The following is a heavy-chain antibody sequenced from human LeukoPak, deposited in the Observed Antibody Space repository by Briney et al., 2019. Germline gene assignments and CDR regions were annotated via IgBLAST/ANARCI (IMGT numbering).Heavy chain of an antibody. CDR2: IKSKTDGGTT. CDR1: GFTFSDAW. D-gene: IGHD3-16*02. CDR3: IRDYNYLWGSYRPEAFDI. V-gene: IGHV3-15*01. Sequence: GGSLRLSCAASGFTFSDAWMSWVRQAPGKGLEWVGRIKSKTDGGTTDYAAPVKGRFTISRDDSKNTLYLQMNSLKTEDTAVYYCIRDYNYLWGSYRPEAFDIWGQGTMVTVSS. J-gene: IGHJ3*02.